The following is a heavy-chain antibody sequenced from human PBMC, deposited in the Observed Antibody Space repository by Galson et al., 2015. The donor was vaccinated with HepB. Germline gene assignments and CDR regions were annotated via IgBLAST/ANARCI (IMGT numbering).Heavy chain of an antibody. CDR3: AREERWLQFQGGNWFDP. CDR1: GGTFSSYA. V-gene: IGHV1-69*13. CDR2: IIPIFGTA. D-gene: IGHD5-24*01. Sequence: SVKVSCKASGGTFSSYAISWVRQAPGQGLEWMGGIIPIFGTANYAQKFQGRVTITADESTSTAYMELSSLRSEDTAVYYCAREERWLQFQGGNWFDPWGQGTLVTVSS. J-gene: IGHJ5*02.